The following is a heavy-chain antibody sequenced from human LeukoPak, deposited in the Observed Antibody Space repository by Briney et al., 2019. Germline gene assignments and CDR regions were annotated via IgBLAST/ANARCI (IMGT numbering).Heavy chain of an antibody. J-gene: IGHJ4*02. CDR1: GGSISGYY. CDR3: ARESTSSSPAGGYCPYYFDY. CDR2: IYTSETT. V-gene: IGHV4-4*07. D-gene: IGHD1-26*01. Sequence: SETLSLTCSVSGGSISGYYWSWIRQPAGKGLEWIGRIYTSETTNYNPSLQSRVTMSVDTSKNQFSLKLSSVTAADTAVYYCARESTSSSPAGGYCPYYFDYWGQGTLVTVSS.